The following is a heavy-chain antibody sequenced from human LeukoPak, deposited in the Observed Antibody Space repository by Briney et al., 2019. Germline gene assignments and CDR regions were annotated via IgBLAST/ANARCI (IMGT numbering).Heavy chain of an antibody. V-gene: IGHV1-24*01. CDR1: GYTLTELS. CDR2: FDPEDGET. D-gene: IGHD3-22*01. J-gene: IGHJ6*02. Sequence: GASVKVSCKVSGYTLTELSMHWVRQAPGKGLEWMGGFDPEDGETIYAQKFQGRVTMTEDTSTDTAYMELSSLRSEDTAVYYCATAPPYTMIGALDVWGQGTTVTVSS. CDR3: ATAPPYTMIGALDV.